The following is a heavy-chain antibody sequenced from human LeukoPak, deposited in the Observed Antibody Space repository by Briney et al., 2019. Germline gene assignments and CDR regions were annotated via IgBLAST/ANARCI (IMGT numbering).Heavy chain of an antibody. Sequence: PGGSLRLSCAASGLTFNSHWRSWGRKAPGKGLEWVANIKEDGTEKFYVDSVKGRFTVSRDNARASVFLQMNSLRAEDTAVYYCTRDDPRVGSTETDWGQGTLVTVSS. CDR3: TRDDPRVGSTETD. CDR2: IKEDGTEK. J-gene: IGHJ4*02. CDR1: GLTFNSHW. V-gene: IGHV3-7*01. D-gene: IGHD1-26*01.